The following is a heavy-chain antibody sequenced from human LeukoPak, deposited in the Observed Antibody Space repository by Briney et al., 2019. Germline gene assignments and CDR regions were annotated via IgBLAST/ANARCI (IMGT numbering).Heavy chain of an antibody. CDR3: EREGRIRPWFAP. CDR1: GGSFSGYY. Sequence: SETLSLTCAVYGGSFSGYYWSWIRQPPGKGLEWIGEINHSGSTNYNPSLKSRVTISVDTSKNQFSLKLSSVTAADTAVYYCEREGRIRPWFAPWGQGTLLTVSS. J-gene: IGHJ5*02. CDR2: INHSGST. V-gene: IGHV4-34*01.